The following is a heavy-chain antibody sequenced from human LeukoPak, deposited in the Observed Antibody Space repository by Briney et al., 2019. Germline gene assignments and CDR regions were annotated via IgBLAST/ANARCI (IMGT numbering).Heavy chain of an antibody. CDR1: GSTFSSYW. CDR3: ARDRSYDSSGYYQGRYYYGMDV. CDR2: IKQYGSEK. V-gene: IGHV3-7*01. J-gene: IGHJ6*02. D-gene: IGHD3-22*01. Sequence: PGGSLRLSCAGSGSTFSSYWMSWVRQAPGKGLEWVANIKQYGSEKYYVDSVKGRFTISRDNAKNSLYLQMNSLRAEDTAVYYCARDRSYDSSGYYQGRYYYGMDVWGQGTTVTVSS.